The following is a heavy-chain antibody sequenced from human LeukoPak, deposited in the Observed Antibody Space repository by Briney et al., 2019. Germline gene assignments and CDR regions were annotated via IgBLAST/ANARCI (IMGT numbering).Heavy chain of an antibody. Sequence: GGSLRPSCAASGFTFSSYAMTWVRQAPGKGLKWVSDMSGSGANTHYADSVKGRFTISRDNSKNTLYLQMNSLRAEDTAVYYCAKDSIGATGFGSGDYWGQGTLVTVSS. CDR1: GFTFSSYA. D-gene: IGHD3-10*01. V-gene: IGHV3-23*01. J-gene: IGHJ4*02. CDR3: AKDSIGATGFGSGDY. CDR2: MSGSGANT.